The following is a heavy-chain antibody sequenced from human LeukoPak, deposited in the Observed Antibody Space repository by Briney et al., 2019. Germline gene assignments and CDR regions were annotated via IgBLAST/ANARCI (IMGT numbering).Heavy chain of an antibody. Sequence: PSETLSLTCTVSGGSISSSSYYWGWIRQPPGKGLEWIGSIYYSGSTYYNPSLKSRVTISVDTSKNQFSLKLSSVTAADTAVYYCARLQYQLLWPYFDYWGQGTLVTVSS. J-gene: IGHJ4*02. D-gene: IGHD2-2*01. CDR3: ARLQYQLLWPYFDY. CDR1: GGSISSSSYY. V-gene: IGHV4-39*01. CDR2: IYYSGST.